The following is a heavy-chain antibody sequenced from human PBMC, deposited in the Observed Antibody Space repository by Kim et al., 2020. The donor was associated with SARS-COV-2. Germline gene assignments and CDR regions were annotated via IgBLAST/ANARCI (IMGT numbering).Heavy chain of an antibody. V-gene: IGHV1-69*13. CDR1: GGTFSSYA. Sequence: SVKVSCKASGGTFSSYAISWVRQAPGQGLEWMGGIIPIFGTANYAQKFQVRVTITADESTSTAYMELSSLRSEDTAVYYWARAGSHSSWYSSWSDPWGQGTLVTVSS. D-gene: IGHD6-13*01. J-gene: IGHJ5*02. CDR2: IIPIFGTA. CDR3: ARAGSHSSWYSSWSDP.